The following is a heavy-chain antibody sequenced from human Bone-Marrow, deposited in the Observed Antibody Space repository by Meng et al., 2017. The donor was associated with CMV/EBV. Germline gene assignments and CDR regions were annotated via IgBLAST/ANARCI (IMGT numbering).Heavy chain of an antibody. J-gene: IGHJ4*02. CDR1: GGSFSGYY. CDR3: ARFGSWYSFDY. D-gene: IGHD6-13*01. Sequence: SQTLSLTCAVYGGSFSGYYWSWIRQPPGKGLEWIGEINHSGSTNYNPSLKSRVTISVDTSKNQFSLKLSSVTAADTAVYYCARFGSWYSFDYWGQGTLVPVSS. CDR2: INHSGST. V-gene: IGHV4-34*01.